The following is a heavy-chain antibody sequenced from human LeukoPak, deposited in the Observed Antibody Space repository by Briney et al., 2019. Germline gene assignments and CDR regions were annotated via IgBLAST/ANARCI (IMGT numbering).Heavy chain of an antibody. CDR3: ARGRTGRWLQLDFDY. D-gene: IGHD5-24*01. J-gene: IGHJ4*02. CDR2: IYYSGST. CDR1: GGSISSYY. Sequence: ASETLSLTCTVSGGSISSYYWSWIRQPPGKGLEWIGYIYYSGSTNYNPSLKSRVTISVDTSKNQFALKLSSVTAADTAVYYCARGRTGRWLQLDFDYWGQGTQVTVSS. V-gene: IGHV4-59*01.